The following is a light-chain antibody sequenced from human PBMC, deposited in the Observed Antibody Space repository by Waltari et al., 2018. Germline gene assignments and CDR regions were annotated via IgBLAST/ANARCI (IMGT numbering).Light chain of an antibody. CDR1: SGHSFYP. J-gene: IGLJ3*02. CDR3: QTWGTGTWV. CDR2: VNNDGSH. V-gene: IGLV4-69*01. Sequence: QLVLTQSPSAPASLGASVKLSCTLSSGHSFYPIAWHQQQQEKGPRFLMQVNNDGSHMKGDGIPDRFSGSSSGAKGYLTISRLQSEDEADYYCQTWGTGTWVFGGGTKLTVL.